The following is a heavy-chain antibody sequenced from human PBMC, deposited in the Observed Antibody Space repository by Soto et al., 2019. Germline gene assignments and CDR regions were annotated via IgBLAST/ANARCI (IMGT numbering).Heavy chain of an antibody. CDR2: IKQDGSEK. V-gene: IGHV3-7*01. CDR3: ARGLGGIGGSSYATTRYFDL. CDR1: GFTFSSYW. D-gene: IGHD2-15*01. Sequence: EVQLVESGGGLVQPGGSLRLSCAASGFTFSSYWMSWVRQAPGKGLEWVANIKQDGSEKSYVDSVKGRFTISRDNAKNQLYLQMNHLRAEDTALYYGARGLGGIGGSSYATTRYFDLWGRGTLGNLSS. J-gene: IGHJ2*01.